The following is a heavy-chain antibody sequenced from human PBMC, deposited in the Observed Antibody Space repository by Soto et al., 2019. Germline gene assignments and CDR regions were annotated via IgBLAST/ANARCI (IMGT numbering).Heavy chain of an antibody. J-gene: IGHJ6*02. CDR1: GYTFTSYC. CDR2: ISAYNGNT. CDR3: AREDIVVVPAAISVFGLPYYYYGMDV. Sequence: ASVKVSCKASGYTFTSYCISWVRQAPGQGLEWMGWISAYNGNTNYAQKLQGRVTMTTDTSTSTAYMELRSLRSDDTAVYYCAREDIVVVPAAISVFGLPYYYYGMDVWGQGTTVTVSS. D-gene: IGHD2-2*02. V-gene: IGHV1-18*04.